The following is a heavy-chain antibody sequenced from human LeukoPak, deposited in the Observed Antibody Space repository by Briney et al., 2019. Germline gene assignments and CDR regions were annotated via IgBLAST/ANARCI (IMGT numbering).Heavy chain of an antibody. D-gene: IGHD3-9*01. CDR3: AKLRYYDILTGYLYYFDY. V-gene: IGHV3-7*03. Sequence: GGSLRLSCAASGFNISNYWMTWVRQAPGKGLEWVANIKQDGSEKYYVDSVKGRFTISRDNAKNSLYLQMNSLRAEDTAVYYCAKLRYYDILTGYLYYFDYWGQGTLVTVSS. J-gene: IGHJ4*02. CDR2: IKQDGSEK. CDR1: GFNISNYW.